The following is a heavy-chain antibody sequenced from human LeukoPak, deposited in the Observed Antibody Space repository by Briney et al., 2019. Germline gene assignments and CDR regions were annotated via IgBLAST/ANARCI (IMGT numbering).Heavy chain of an antibody. D-gene: IGHD6-19*01. CDR1: GGSFNGYS. V-gene: IGHV4-34*01. CDR2: IIHSGGT. CDR3: ARGPLAFRRVAGIFS. J-gene: IGHJ5*02. Sequence: PSETLSLTCAVSGGSFNGYSYTWIRQPPGKGLEWIGEIIHSGGTSYNPSLKSRLTTSVDTSRKQFSLKLTPVTAADTALYFCARGPLAFRRVAGIFSWGRGTQVTVSS.